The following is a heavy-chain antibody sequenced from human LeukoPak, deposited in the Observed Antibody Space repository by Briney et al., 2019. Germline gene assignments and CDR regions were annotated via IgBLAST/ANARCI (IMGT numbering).Heavy chain of an antibody. J-gene: IGHJ6*04. CDR2: ITPSFGPG. D-gene: IGHD2-21*02. CDR1: GGTFSTYA. V-gene: IGHV1-69*06. CDR3: ARVCCGGDCLLDV. Sequence: SVKASCKASGGTFSTYAITWVRQAPGQGLEWVGGITPSFGPGRYAQKFQGRVTITADKSTNTAYMELSSLRSEDTAVYYCARVCCGGDCLLDVWGKGTTVIISS.